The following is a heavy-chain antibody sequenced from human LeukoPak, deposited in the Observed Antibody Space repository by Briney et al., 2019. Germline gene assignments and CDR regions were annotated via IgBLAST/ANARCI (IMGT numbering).Heavy chain of an antibody. CDR2: IYYSGST. CDR1: GGSISSGDYY. D-gene: IGHD3-10*01. Sequence: PSETLSLTCTVSGGSISSGDYYWSWIRQPPGKGLEWIGYIYYSGSTYYNPSLKSRVTISVDTSKNQFSLKLSSVTAADTAVYYCARASASLNYYVSGRVSWFDPWGQGTLVTVSS. CDR3: ARASASLNYYVSGRVSWFDP. V-gene: IGHV4-30-4*01. J-gene: IGHJ5*02.